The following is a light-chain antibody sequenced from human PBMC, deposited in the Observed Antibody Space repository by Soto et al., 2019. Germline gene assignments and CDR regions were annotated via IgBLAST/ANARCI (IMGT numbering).Light chain of an antibody. J-gene: IGKJ5*01. V-gene: IGKV3-20*01. CDR1: QSASRR. CDR3: QHYGETPIT. CDR2: GAS. Sequence: PGGRATLSCRASQSASRRLAWYQHRPGQSPRLLISGASMRASGVPVRFSGSGSGTDFTLTISRLEPEDFAVYYCQHYGETPITFVLGTRLEV.